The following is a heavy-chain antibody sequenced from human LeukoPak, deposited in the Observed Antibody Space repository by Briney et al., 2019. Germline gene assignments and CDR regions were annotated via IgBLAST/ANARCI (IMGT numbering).Heavy chain of an antibody. CDR1: GGSISNYY. J-gene: IGHJ4*02. Sequence: SETLSLTCTVSGGSISNYYWSWIRQPAGKGLEWIGRICTSGSTNYNPSLKSRVTMSVDTSKNQFSLKLTSVTAADTAVYYCARKQSSGDFFDYWGQGTLVTVSS. V-gene: IGHV4-4*07. D-gene: IGHD2-15*01. CDR2: ICTSGST. CDR3: ARKQSSGDFFDY.